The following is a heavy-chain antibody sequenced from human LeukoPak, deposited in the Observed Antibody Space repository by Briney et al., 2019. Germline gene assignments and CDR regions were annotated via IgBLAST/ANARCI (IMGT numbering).Heavy chain of an antibody. D-gene: IGHD1-26*01. Sequence: GASVKVSCKACGGTFSSYAISWVRQAPGQGLEGMGRIIPIFGIANYAQKFQGRVTITADKSTSTAYMELSSLRSEDTAVYYCARDAGPSGSYQEGWFDPWGQGTLVTVSS. J-gene: IGHJ5*02. V-gene: IGHV1-69*04. CDR3: ARDAGPSGSYQEGWFDP. CDR2: IIPIFGIA. CDR1: GGTFSSYA.